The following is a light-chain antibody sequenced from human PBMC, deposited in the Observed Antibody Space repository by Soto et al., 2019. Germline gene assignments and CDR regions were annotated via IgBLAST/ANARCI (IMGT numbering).Light chain of an antibody. CDR1: QTISSN. Sequence: EIVMTQSPATLSVSPGERATLSCRASQTISSNLAWYQQKPGQAPRLLIYGASTRATGIPARFSGSGSGTECTLTISSLQSEDFAVYYCQQYNNWPLFGPGTKVDIK. V-gene: IGKV3-15*01. J-gene: IGKJ3*01. CDR3: QQYNNWPL. CDR2: GAS.